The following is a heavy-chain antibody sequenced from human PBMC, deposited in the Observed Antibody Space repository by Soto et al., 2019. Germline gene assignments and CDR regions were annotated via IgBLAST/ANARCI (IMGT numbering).Heavy chain of an antibody. D-gene: IGHD3-22*01. CDR3: AREQLDSSGYDGWDY. Sequence: PVGSLRLSCAASGFTFSSYSMNWVRQAPGKGLEWVSYISSSSSTIYYADSVKGRFTISRDNAKNSLYLQMNSLRDEDTAVYYCAREQLDSSGYDGWDYWGQGTLVTVSS. CDR1: GFTFSSYS. V-gene: IGHV3-48*02. CDR2: ISSSSSTI. J-gene: IGHJ4*02.